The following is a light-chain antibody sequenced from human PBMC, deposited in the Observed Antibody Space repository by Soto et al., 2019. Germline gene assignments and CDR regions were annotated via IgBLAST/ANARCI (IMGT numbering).Light chain of an antibody. CDR3: QQSYSTPRFT. Sequence: DIQMTQSPSSLSASVGDRVTITCRASQSISSYLNWYQQKPWKAPKLLIYAASSLQSGVPSRFSGSGSGTDFTLTISSLLPEDFATYYCQQSYSTPRFTFGPGTKVDIK. V-gene: IGKV1-39*01. CDR2: AAS. J-gene: IGKJ3*01. CDR1: QSISSY.